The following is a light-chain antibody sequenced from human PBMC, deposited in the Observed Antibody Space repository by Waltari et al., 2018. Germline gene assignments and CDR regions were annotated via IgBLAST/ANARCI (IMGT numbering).Light chain of an antibody. Sequence: SALPQPASVSGPPGQSITIYCTGTSSDVGRYEYVSWYQQHPGKAPKLIIYDVSRRPSGVSNRFSGSPSGYTASLPISGLQSEDEADYYCCSYTTTDTYVFGSGTKVTVL. J-gene: IGLJ1*01. CDR3: CSYTTTDTYV. CDR2: DVS. V-gene: IGLV2-14*03. CDR1: SSDVGRYEY.